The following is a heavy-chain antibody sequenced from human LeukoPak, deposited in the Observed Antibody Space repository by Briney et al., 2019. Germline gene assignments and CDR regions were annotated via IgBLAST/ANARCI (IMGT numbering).Heavy chain of an antibody. V-gene: IGHV1-24*01. CDR1: GYTLTELP. CDR2: FDPEDGET. CDR3: AASYYYGMDV. Sequence: ASVKVSCKVSGYTLTELPMHWVRQAPGKGLEWMGGFDPEDGETIYAQKFQGRVTMTEDTSTDTAYMELSSLRSGDTAVYYCAASYYYGMDVWGKGTTVTVSS. J-gene: IGHJ6*04.